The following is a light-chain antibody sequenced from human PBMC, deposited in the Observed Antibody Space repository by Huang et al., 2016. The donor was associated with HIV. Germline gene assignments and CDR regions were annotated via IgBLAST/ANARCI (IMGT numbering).Light chain of an antibody. CDR2: AAS. J-gene: IGKJ4*01. CDR1: QTISAH. Sequence: DIQMTQSPSSLSASVEDRVTITCRASQTISAHLNWYQQKPGKAHKLLIHAASSLQSGVPSRFSGGGSGTDFTLTISSLQPEDFATYYCQQSYSTPLTFGGGTKVEIK. CDR3: QQSYSTPLT. V-gene: IGKV1-39*01.